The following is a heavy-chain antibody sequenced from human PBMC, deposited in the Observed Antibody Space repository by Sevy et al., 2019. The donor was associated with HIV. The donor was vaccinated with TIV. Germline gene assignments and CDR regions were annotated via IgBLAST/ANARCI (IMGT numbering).Heavy chain of an antibody. Sequence: GGSLRLPCAASGFTFSNYDMHWVRQAPGKGLEWVAVRSHDGNYKNYADSVKVRFTISRDDFKNTLYLQMSSLRPEDTAVYFCARLFSCGGDCYYLDYWGQGALVTVSS. CDR3: ARLFSCGGDCYYLDY. CDR1: GFTFSNYD. CDR2: RSHDGNYK. V-gene: IGHV3-30-3*01. J-gene: IGHJ4*02. D-gene: IGHD2-21*02.